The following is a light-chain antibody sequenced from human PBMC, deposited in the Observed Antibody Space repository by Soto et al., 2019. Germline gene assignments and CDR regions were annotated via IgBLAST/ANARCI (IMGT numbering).Light chain of an antibody. CDR1: SSDVGGYNY. CDR3: CSYAGSYSWV. CDR2: DVG. Sequence: QSVLTQPRSVSGSPGQSVTISCTGTSSDVGGYNYVSWYQQHPGEAPKLMIYDVGKRPSGVPDRFSGSKSGNTASLTISGLQAEDEADYYCCSYAGSYSWVFGGGPKVTVL. J-gene: IGLJ3*02. V-gene: IGLV2-11*01.